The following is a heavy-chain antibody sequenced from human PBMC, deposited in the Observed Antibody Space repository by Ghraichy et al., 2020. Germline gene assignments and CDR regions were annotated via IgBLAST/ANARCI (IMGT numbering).Heavy chain of an antibody. D-gene: IGHD1-26*01. CDR3: AREVGATLFDAFDI. CDR1: GFTFSSYS. V-gene: IGHV3-21*01. CDR2: ISSSSSYI. Sequence: GGSLRLSCAASGFTFSSYSMNWVRQTPGKGLEWVSSISSSSSYIYYADSVKGRFTISRDNAKNSLYLQMNSLRAEDTAVYYCAREVGATLFDAFDIWGQGTMVTVSS. J-gene: IGHJ3*02.